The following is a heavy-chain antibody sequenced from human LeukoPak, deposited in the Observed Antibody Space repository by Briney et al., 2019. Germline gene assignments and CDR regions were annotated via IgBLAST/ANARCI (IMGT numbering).Heavy chain of an antibody. CDR2: IKQDGSEK. V-gene: IGHV3-7*01. Sequence: GGSLRLSCAASGFTFSSYWMSWVRQAPGKGLEWVANIKQDGSEKYYVDSVKGRFTISRDNAKNSLYLQMNSLRAEDTAVYYCARDVGEWFGELFCDYWGQGTLVTVSS. J-gene: IGHJ4*02. CDR1: GFTFSSYW. CDR3: ARDVGEWFGELFCDY. D-gene: IGHD3-10*01.